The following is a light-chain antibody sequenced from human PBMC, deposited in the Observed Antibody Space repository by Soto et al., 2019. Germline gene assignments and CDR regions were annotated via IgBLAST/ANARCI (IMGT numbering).Light chain of an antibody. CDR2: AAP. V-gene: IGKV3-15*01. CDR1: ESVSTN. J-gene: IGKJ4*02. Sequence: EIVMTQSPASLSLSPGERATLSCRASESVSTNLAWYQQKPGQPPRLLIYAAPTRATSVPARFSGSGSGTEFTLTISSLQSEDFAVYYWQQYDIATGFGGGTKVEIK. CDR3: QQYDIATG.